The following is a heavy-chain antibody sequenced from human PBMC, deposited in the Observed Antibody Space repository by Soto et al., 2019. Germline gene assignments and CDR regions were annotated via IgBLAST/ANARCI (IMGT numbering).Heavy chain of an antibody. V-gene: IGHV1-3*01. CDR1: GYTFSRHA. J-gene: IGHJ4*02. CDR2: INAGNGDT. D-gene: IGHD3-3*01. Sequence: QVQLVQSGAEVKKPGASVKVSCKASGYTFSRHAIHWVRQAPGQRLEWMGWINAGNGDTKYSQKFQGRVAFTRDTSASSAYMELSTLKSEDTAVYYCARDGARIAVFGVVYYFDYWGQGTVVTVSS. CDR3: ARDGARIAVFGVVYYFDY.